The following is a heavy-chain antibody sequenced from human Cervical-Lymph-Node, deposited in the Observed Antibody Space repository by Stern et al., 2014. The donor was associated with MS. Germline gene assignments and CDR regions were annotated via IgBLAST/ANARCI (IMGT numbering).Heavy chain of an antibody. Sequence: QLVESGPEVKKPGTSVKVSCKASGITFIHSAVQRLRQDRGQRLEWIGGGVVTHGDTNYAQRFQERVTITRDMSTSTVYMELRSLRSEDTAVYYCASERYTYYDDQRPPGGFGPWGQGTLVTVSS. CDR1: GITFIHSA. CDR3: ASERYTYYDDQRPPGGFGP. CDR2: GVVTHGDT. V-gene: IGHV1-58*01. D-gene: IGHD5-18*01. J-gene: IGHJ5*02.